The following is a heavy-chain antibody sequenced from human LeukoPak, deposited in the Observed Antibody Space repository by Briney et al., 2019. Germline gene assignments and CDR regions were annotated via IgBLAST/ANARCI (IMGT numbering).Heavy chain of an antibody. CDR2: ISAYNGNT. J-gene: IGHJ4*02. Sequence: ASVKLCCKASGYTFTSYGISCVRQAPGQWLEWMGWISAYNGNTNYAQKLQGRVTMTTDTSTSTAYMELRSLRSDDTAVYYCARDFHKAVAGRRSFDYWGQGTLVTVSS. D-gene: IGHD6-19*01. CDR1: GYTFTSYG. CDR3: ARDFHKAVAGRRSFDY. V-gene: IGHV1-18*01.